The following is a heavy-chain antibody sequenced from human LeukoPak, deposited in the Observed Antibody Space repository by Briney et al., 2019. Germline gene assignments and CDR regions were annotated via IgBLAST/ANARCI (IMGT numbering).Heavy chain of an antibody. CDR2: VYSSGST. D-gene: IGHD3-22*01. Sequence: SETLSLTCTVSGGSINNYFWNWIRRPPGKGLEWIGYVYSSGSTNYNPSLKSRVTISVDTSKNHFSLKLSSVTAADTAVYYCARYDTSGVYYFDYWGQGTLVTVSS. J-gene: IGHJ4*02. CDR3: ARYDTSGVYYFDY. V-gene: IGHV4-59*08. CDR1: GGSINNYF.